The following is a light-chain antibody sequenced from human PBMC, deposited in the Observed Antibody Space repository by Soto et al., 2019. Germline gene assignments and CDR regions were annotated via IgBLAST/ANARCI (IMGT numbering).Light chain of an antibody. V-gene: IGKV3-15*01. CDR1: QSVSSN. Sequence: EIEMTQSPATLSVSPGERATLSCRASQSVSSNFAWYQQKPGQAPRLLIYGASTRATGIPARFSGSGSGTEFTLTISSLQSEDFAVYYCQQYYNWPPGTFGQGTKLEIK. J-gene: IGKJ2*01. CDR2: GAS. CDR3: QQYYNWPPGT.